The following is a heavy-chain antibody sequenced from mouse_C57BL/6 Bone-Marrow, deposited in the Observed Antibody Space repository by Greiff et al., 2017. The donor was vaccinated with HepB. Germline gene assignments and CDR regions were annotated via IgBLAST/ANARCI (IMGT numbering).Heavy chain of an antibody. D-gene: IGHD1-1*01. V-gene: IGHV1-55*01. CDR2: IYPGSGST. CDR3: ASSFTTVVAKEDY. CDR1: GYTFTSYW. Sequence: VQLQQPGAELVKPGASVKMSCKASGYTFTSYWITWVKQRPGQGLEWIGDIYPGSGSTNYNEKFKSKATLTVDTSSSTAYMQLSSLTSEDSAVYYCASSFTTVVAKEDYWGQGTTLTVSS. J-gene: IGHJ2*01.